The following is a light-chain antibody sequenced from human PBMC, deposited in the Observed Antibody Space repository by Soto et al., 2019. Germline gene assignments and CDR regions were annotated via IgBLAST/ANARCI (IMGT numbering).Light chain of an antibody. J-gene: IGKJ1*01. CDR2: AAS. V-gene: IGKV1-39*01. CDR3: QQRYSTAWT. Sequence: DIQMTQSPSSLSASVGDRVTITCRASQSISSYLNWYQQKPGKAPKLLIYAASSLKSGVPSRFSGSGSGTDFTITISSLQPEDFATYYCQQRYSTAWTFGQGTKVEIK. CDR1: QSISSY.